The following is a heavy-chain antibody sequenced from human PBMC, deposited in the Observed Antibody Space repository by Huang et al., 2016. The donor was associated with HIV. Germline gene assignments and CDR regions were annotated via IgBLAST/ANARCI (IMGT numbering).Heavy chain of an antibody. D-gene: IGHD4-4*01. CDR1: GYTFTSYG. CDR3: ARVDGYSNFLHFDY. V-gene: IGHV1-18*01. Sequence: QVQLVQSGAEVKKPGASVRVSCKASGYTFTSYGINWVPQAPGQGLECMGWVFSYNGNTNYARKFQGRVTMTTDTFTNTAYMELRSLRSDDTAVFYCARVDGYSNFLHFDYWGQGTLVTVSS. J-gene: IGHJ4*02. CDR2: VFSYNGNT.